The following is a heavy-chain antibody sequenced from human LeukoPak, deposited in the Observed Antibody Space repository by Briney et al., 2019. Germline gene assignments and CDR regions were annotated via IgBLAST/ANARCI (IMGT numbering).Heavy chain of an antibody. CDR1: GFTFSSYA. V-gene: IGHV3-23*01. CDR3: APNLPMVRGVEEGY. Sequence: GGSLRLSCAASGFTFSSYAMGWVRQAPGKGLEWVSAISGSGGSTYYADSVKGRFTISRDNSKNTLYLQMNSLRAEDTAVYYCAPNLPMVRGVEEGYWGQGTLVTVSS. CDR2: ISGSGGST. J-gene: IGHJ4*02. D-gene: IGHD3-10*01.